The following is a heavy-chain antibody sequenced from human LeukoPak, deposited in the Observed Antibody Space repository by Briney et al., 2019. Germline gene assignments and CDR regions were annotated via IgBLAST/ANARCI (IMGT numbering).Heavy chain of an antibody. J-gene: IGHJ5*02. CDR3: ARDGVEFYNWFDP. CDR1: GFTFSSYS. V-gene: IGHV3-74*01. CDR2: INSDGSST. Sequence: PGVSLRLSCAASGFTFSSYSMNWVRQAPGKGLVWVSRINSDGSSTTYADSVKGRFTISRDNAKNTLYLQMNSLRAEDTAVYYCARDGVEFYNWFDPWGQGTLVTVSS. D-gene: IGHD2-21*01.